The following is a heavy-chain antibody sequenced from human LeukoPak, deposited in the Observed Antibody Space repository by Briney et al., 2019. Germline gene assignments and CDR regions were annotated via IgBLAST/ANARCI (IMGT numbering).Heavy chain of an antibody. J-gene: IGHJ4*02. CDR1: GGTFSSYA. V-gene: IGHV1-69*04. CDR2: IIPILGIA. Sequence: ASVKVSCKASGGTFSSYAISWVRQAPGQGLEWMGRIIPILGIANYAQKFQGRVTITADKSTSTAYMELSSLRSEDTAVYYCIYDSSGSNLDYWGQGTLVTVSS. CDR3: IYDSSGSNLDY. D-gene: IGHD3-22*01.